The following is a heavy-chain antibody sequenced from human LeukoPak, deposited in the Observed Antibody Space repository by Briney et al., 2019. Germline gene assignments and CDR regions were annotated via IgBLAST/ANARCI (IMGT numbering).Heavy chain of an antibody. Sequence: GSLRLSCAASGFTFSSYSMNWVRQAPGKGLEWIGSIYYSGSTYYNPSLKSRVTISVDTSKNQFSLKLSSVTAADTAMYYCARKDGYNSVAFDTWGQGTMVTVSS. CDR3: ARKDGYNSVAFDT. CDR2: IYYSGST. J-gene: IGHJ3*02. CDR1: GFTFSSYS. V-gene: IGHV4-38-2*01. D-gene: IGHD5-24*01.